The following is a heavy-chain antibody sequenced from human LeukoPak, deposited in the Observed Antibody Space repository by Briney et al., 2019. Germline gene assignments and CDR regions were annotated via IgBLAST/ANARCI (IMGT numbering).Heavy chain of an antibody. CDR3: ARDGGYCSGGSCGLWFDP. CDR2: INPNSGGT. CDR1: GYTFTGYY. J-gene: IGHJ5*02. D-gene: IGHD2-15*01. V-gene: IGHV1-2*04. Sequence: ASVKVSCKASGYTFTGYYMHWVRQAPGQGLEWMGWINPNSGGTNYAQKFQGWVTMTRDTSISTAYMELSRLRSDDTAAYYCARDGGYCSGGSCGLWFDPRGQGTLVTVSS.